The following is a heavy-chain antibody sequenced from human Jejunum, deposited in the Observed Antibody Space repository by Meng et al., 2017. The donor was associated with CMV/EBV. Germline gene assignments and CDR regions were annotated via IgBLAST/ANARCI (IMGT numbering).Heavy chain of an antibody. CDR2: IYPGDSDT. Sequence: TNYRIAWVRPVPGKGLELMGIIYPGDSDTRYGPSVQGHVTISADKSITTAYLQWSSLKASDTAIYYCAKDIRYCSNGKCNAGHGGLNYWGQGTLVTVSS. CDR1: TNYR. D-gene: IGHD2-8*01. J-gene: IGHJ4*02. CDR3: AKDIRYCSNGKCNAGHGGLNY. V-gene: IGHV5-51*01.